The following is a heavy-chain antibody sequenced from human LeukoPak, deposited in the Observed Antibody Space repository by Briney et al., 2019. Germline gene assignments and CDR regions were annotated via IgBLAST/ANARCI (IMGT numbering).Heavy chain of an antibody. V-gene: IGHV4-38-2*01. Sequence: PSETLSLTCAVSGYSISIGYYWGWIRQPPGKGLEWIGSIYHSGSTYYNPSLKSRVAVSVDTSKNQFSLKLSSVTAADTAVYYCARFCSGGSCYGASFDYWGQGALVTVSS. CDR1: GYSISIGYY. J-gene: IGHJ4*02. CDR2: IYHSGST. D-gene: IGHD2-15*01. CDR3: ARFCSGGSCYGASFDY.